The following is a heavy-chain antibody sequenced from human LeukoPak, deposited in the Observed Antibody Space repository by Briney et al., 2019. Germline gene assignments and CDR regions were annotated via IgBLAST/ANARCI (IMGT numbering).Heavy chain of an antibody. J-gene: IGHJ4*02. Sequence: ASETLSLTCTVSGGSISSYYWSWIRQPPGKGLEWIGYIYYSGSTNYNPSLKSRVTISVDTSKNQFSLKLSSVTAADTAVYYCARGRVYSGSYFFDYWGQGTLVTASS. CDR1: GGSISSYY. CDR3: ARGRVYSGSYFFDY. CDR2: IYYSGST. V-gene: IGHV4-59*01. D-gene: IGHD1-26*01.